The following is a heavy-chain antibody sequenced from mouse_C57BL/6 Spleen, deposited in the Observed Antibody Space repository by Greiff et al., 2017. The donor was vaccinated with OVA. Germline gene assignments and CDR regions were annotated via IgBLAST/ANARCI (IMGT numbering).Heavy chain of an antibody. D-gene: IGHD1-1*01. CDR2: IRNKANGYTT. V-gene: IGHV7-3*01. Sequence: EVMLVESGGGLVQPGGSLSLSCAASGFTFTDYYMSWVRQPPGKALEWLGFIRNKANGYTTEYSASVKGRFTISRDNSQSILYLQMNALRAEDSATYYCARLRINAMDYWGQGTSVTVSS. J-gene: IGHJ4*01. CDR1: GFTFTDYY. CDR3: ARLRINAMDY.